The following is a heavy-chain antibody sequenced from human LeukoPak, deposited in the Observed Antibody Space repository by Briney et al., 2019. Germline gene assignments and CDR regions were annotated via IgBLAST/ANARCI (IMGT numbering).Heavy chain of an antibody. CDR3: ARSHVEMATITPLDY. D-gene: IGHD5-24*01. CDR2: IYYSGST. Sequence: SETLSLTCTVSGGSISSYYWSWIRQPPGKGLEWIGYIYYSGSTNYNPSLKSRVTISVDTSKNQFSLKLSSVTAADTAVYYCARSHVEMATITPLDYWGQGTLVTVSS. CDR1: GGSISSYY. J-gene: IGHJ4*02. V-gene: IGHV4-59*01.